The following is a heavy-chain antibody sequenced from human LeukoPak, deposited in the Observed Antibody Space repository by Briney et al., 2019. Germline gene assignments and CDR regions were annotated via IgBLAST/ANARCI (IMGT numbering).Heavy chain of an antibody. D-gene: IGHD1-26*01. CDR1: GYIFTAYY. CDR3: ARGGISGSYYDRGDY. Sequence: GASVKVSCKASGYIFTAYYMHWVRQAPGQGLEWMGWINPNSGGTNFAQKFRGRVTMTRDTSISTAYMELSRLRSEDTAVYYCARGGISGSYYDRGDYWGQGTLVTVSS. CDR2: INPNSGGT. V-gene: IGHV1-2*02. J-gene: IGHJ4*02.